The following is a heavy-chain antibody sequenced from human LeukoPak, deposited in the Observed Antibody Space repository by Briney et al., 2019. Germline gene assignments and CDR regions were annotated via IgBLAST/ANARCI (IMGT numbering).Heavy chain of an antibody. J-gene: IGHJ4*02. CDR1: GFTFSSYG. CDR3: AKVDCSSTSCYVDY. Sequence: GESLRLSCAASGFTFSSYGMHWVRQAPGKGLEWVAFIRYDGSNKYYADSVKGRFTISRDNSKNTLYLQMNSLRAEDTAVYYCAKVDCSSTSCYVDYWGQGTLVTVSS. D-gene: IGHD2-2*01. V-gene: IGHV3-30*02. CDR2: IRYDGSNK.